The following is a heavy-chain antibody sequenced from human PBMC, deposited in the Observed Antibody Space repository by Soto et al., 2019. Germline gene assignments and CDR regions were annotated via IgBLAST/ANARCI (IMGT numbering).Heavy chain of an antibody. CDR1: GYSFTSYC. J-gene: IGHJ4*02. CDR3: ARLEYSSGWYYFDY. V-gene: IGHV5-51*01. D-gene: IGHD6-19*01. CDR2: IYPSDSDT. Sequence: PGESLQISCKGSGYSFTSYCIGWVRQMPGKGLEWMGIIYPSDSDTRYGPSFQGQVTISADKSLSTAYLQWSSLKASDTAMYYCARLEYSSGWYYFDYWGQGTLVTVSS.